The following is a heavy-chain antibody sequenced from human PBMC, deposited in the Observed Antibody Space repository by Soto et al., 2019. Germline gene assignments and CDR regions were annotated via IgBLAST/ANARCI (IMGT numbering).Heavy chain of an antibody. CDR1: GFTFSSFA. D-gene: IGHD2-15*01. V-gene: IGHV3-30*04. CDR3: ASGYCSGGSCSRGY. Sequence: QVQLVESGGGVVHPGRSLRLSCAASGFTFSSFAMHWIRQAPGKGLEWVAVIWYDGSNKYYADSVKGRFTISRDNSKNTLYLQMDSLITEVTAVYYCASGYCSGGSCSRGYWGQGTLVTVSS. J-gene: IGHJ4*02. CDR2: IWYDGSNK.